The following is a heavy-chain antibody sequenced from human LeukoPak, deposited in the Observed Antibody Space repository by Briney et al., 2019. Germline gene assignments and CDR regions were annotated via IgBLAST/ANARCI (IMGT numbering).Heavy chain of an antibody. Sequence: GGSLRLSCTASGFTISAYWMHWVRQPPGKGLEWVSRINLDGSGTSYADSVKGRFTISRDNAKNTLYLQMNSLRAEDTAVYYCARDAYYDSSGYSHRTYYYYYYMDVWGKGTTVTISS. CDR2: INLDGSGT. D-gene: IGHD3-22*01. CDR1: GFTISAYW. J-gene: IGHJ6*03. V-gene: IGHV3-74*01. CDR3: ARDAYYDSSGYSHRTYYYYYYMDV.